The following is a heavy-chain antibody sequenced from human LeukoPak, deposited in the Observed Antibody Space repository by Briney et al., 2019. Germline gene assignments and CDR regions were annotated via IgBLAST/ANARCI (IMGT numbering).Heavy chain of an antibody. V-gene: IGHV3-30-3*01. CDR2: LSYEGSSK. CDR3: ARTDSLGFGESKPFDY. CDR1: GFTFSNSA. D-gene: IGHD3-10*01. J-gene: IGHJ4*02. Sequence: GTSLRLSCAASGFTFSNSAMHWGRQAPGKGLDSMSLLSYEGSSKYYAYSVKRRFTISSDNSKNTLYLQMNSLRPEDTAVYYCARTDSLGFGESKPFDYWGQGTLVTVSS.